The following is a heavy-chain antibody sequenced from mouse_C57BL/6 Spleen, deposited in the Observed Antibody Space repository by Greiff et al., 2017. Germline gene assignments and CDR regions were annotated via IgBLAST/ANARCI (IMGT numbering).Heavy chain of an antibody. D-gene: IGHD2-1*01. Sequence: QVQLKQPGAELVKPGASVKMSCKASGYTFTSYWITWVKQRPGQGLEWIGDIYPGSGSTNYNEKFKSKATLTVDTSSSTAYMQLSSLTSEDSAVYYCARELYGNYPSYAYWGQGTLVTVS. V-gene: IGHV1-55*01. J-gene: IGHJ3*01. CDR1: GYTFTSYW. CDR2: IYPGSGST. CDR3: ARELYGNYPSYAY.